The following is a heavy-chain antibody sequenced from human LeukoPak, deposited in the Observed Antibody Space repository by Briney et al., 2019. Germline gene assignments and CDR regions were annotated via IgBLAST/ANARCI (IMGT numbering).Heavy chain of an antibody. CDR3: GGTGRY. Sequence: PSQTLSLTCTVPGGSISSGSYYWSWFRQPAGKGLEWIGRIYTSGSTNYNPSLKSRVTISVDTSKNQFSLELSSVTAADTAVYYCGGTGRYWGQGTLVTVSS. CDR1: GGSISSGSYY. V-gene: IGHV4-61*02. J-gene: IGHJ4*02. D-gene: IGHD1-14*01. CDR2: IYTSGST.